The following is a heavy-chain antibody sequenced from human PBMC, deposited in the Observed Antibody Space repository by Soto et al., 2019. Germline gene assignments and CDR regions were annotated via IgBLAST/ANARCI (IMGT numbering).Heavy chain of an antibody. CDR1: GFTVSSNY. V-gene: IGHV3-53*01. D-gene: IGHD2-2*01. Sequence: GGSLRLSCAASGFTVSSNYMSWVRQAPGKGLEWVSVIYSGGSTYYADSVKGQFTISRDNSKNTLYLQMNSLRAEDTAVYYCASSSYCSSTSCYAFDIWGQGTMVTVSS. CDR3: ASSSYCSSTSCYAFDI. CDR2: IYSGGST. J-gene: IGHJ3*02.